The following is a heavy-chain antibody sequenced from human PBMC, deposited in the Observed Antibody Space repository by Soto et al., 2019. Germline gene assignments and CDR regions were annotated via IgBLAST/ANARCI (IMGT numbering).Heavy chain of an antibody. CDR3: EIDVGSVEWSVG. CDR1: GGTFSNSV. D-gene: IGHD3-3*01. V-gene: IGHV1-69*01. CDR2: IIPLFGTT. Sequence: QVQLVQSGTEVKKPGSSAKVSCKASGGTFSNSVISWVRQAPGQGLEWMGGIIPLFGTTDYAKKFQGRIAITAYESTTRVYMDLITLRFEDPAVFFGEIDVGSVEWSVGWGHGTTVIVSS. J-gene: IGHJ6*02.